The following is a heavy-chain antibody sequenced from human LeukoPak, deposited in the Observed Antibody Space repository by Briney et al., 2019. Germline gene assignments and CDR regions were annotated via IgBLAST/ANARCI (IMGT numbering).Heavy chain of an antibody. Sequence: GGSLRLSCAASGFTFSTYGMTWVRQAPGKGLEWVSAITASGGGTYYAASVKGRFTISRDHSKSTLYLQMNSLTAEDTAVYYCAKASGSSSSRPLDYWGPGTLVTVSS. D-gene: IGHD6-13*01. V-gene: IGHV3-23*01. CDR3: AKASGSSSSRPLDY. J-gene: IGHJ4*02. CDR2: ITASGGGT. CDR1: GFTFSTYG.